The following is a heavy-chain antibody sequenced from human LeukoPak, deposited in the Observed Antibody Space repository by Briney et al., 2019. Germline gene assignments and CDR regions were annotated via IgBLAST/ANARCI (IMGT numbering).Heavy chain of an antibody. CDR3: ARDGSDGSSGFNSMDV. Sequence: ASVKVSCKVSGYTLNEFSMHWVRQAPGKGLEWMGGFDPEDGETIYAQKFQGRVTMTEDTSTDTAYMELSSLRSEDTAVYYCARDGSDGSSGFNSMDVWGKGTTVTVSS. V-gene: IGHV1-24*01. J-gene: IGHJ6*03. CDR1: GYTLNEFS. CDR2: FDPEDGET. D-gene: IGHD3-22*01.